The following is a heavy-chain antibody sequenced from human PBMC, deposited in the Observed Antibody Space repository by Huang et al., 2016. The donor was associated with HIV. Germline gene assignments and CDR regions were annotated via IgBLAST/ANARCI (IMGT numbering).Heavy chain of an antibody. V-gene: IGHV3-30*18. CDR1: KFTFSDFA. D-gene: IGHD3-9*01. CDR2: ISYDGSFK. J-gene: IGHJ4*02. Sequence: QVQLVESGGGVVQPGRSLRLSCVASKFTFSDFAMHWVRQAPGKGLEGVAVISYDGSFKSYADSVKGRFTISRDNSKKILYLQMNSLRPEDTAVYYCAKEFDILTGYYPSGSDYWGQGTLVTVSS. CDR3: AKEFDILTGYYPSGSDY.